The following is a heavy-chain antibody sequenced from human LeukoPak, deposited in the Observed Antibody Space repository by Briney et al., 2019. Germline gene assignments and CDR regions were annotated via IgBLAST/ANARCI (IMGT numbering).Heavy chain of an antibody. CDR2: INPNSGGT. J-gene: IGHJ4*02. V-gene: IGHV1-2*02. CDR3: ARGEWELLYYFDY. CDR1: GYTFTGYY. Sequence: ASVKVSCKAFGYTFTGYYMHWVRQAPGQGLEWMGWINPNSGGTNYAQKFQGRVTMTRDTSISTAYMELSRLRSDDTAVYYCARGEWELLYYFDYWGQGTLVTVSS. D-gene: IGHD1-26*01.